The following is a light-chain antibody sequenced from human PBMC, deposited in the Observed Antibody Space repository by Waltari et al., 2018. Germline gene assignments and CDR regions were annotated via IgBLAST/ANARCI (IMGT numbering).Light chain of an antibody. Sequence: QSVLTQPPSASGTPGQRVTISCSGSNSNIGSNPVNWYQQVPGTAPQLLIYSNNQRPSGVPDRFSGSKSGTSASLAISGLQSEDEADYYCAAWDDSLNGPVFGGGTKLTVL. V-gene: IGLV1-44*01. CDR3: AAWDDSLNGPV. J-gene: IGLJ3*02. CDR2: SNN. CDR1: NSNIGSNP.